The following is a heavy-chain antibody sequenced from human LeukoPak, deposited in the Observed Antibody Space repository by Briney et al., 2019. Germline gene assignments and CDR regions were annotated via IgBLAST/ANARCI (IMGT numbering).Heavy chain of an antibody. D-gene: IGHD6-13*01. CDR3: ARDGSSSWDAYYFDY. V-gene: IGHV1-69*05. CDR2: IIPIFGTA. Sequence: SVKVSCKPSGGTFSSYAISWVRQAPGQGLEWMGRIIPIFGTANYAQKFQGRVTITTDESTSTAYMELSRLRSEDTAVYYCARDGSSSWDAYYFDYWGEGTLVTVSS. CDR1: GGTFSSYA. J-gene: IGHJ4*02.